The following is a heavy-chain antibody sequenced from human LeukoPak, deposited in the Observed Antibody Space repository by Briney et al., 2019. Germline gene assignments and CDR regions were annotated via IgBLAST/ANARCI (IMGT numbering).Heavy chain of an antibody. J-gene: IGHJ3*02. D-gene: IGHD3-22*01. CDR1: GFTFSSYS. V-gene: IGHV3-48*01. CDR3: ARDHHRRLYDSQARDTFDI. CDR2: ISSSSSTI. Sequence: GGSLRLSCEASGFTFSSYSMNWVRQAPGKGREWVSYISSSSSTIYYADSVKGRFTISRDNAKNSLYLQMNSLRAEDTAVYYCARDHHRRLYDSQARDTFDIWGQGTMVTVSS.